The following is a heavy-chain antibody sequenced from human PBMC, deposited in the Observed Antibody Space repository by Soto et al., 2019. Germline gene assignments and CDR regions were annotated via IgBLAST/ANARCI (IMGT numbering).Heavy chain of an antibody. CDR3: ARDGGQAAAGTCDY. D-gene: IGHD6-13*01. CDR2: ISYNGGSK. V-gene: IGHV3-30-3*01. J-gene: IGHJ4*02. Sequence: QVQLVESGGGVVQPGRSLRLSCAASGFTFDTYSMQWVCQAPGKGLEWVAVISYNGGSKYYADSVKGRFTISRDNSKNSLYLQMNSLRDEDTALYYCARDGGQAAAGTCDYGGQGTLVSVSS. CDR1: GFTFDTYS.